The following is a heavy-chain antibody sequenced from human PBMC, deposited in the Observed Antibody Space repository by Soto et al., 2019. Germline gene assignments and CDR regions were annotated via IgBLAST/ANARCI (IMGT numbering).Heavy chain of an antibody. Sequence: PSETLSLTCAVSGGSISSGGYSWSWIRQPPGKGLEWIGYIYHSGSTYYNPSLKSRVTISVDRSKNQFSLKLSSVTAADTAVYYCASSPDSMGDSPRGYYYGMDVWGKGTTVTVSS. D-gene: IGHD3-22*01. CDR2: IYHSGST. CDR1: GGSISSGGYS. CDR3: ASSPDSMGDSPRGYYYGMDV. J-gene: IGHJ6*04. V-gene: IGHV4-30-2*01.